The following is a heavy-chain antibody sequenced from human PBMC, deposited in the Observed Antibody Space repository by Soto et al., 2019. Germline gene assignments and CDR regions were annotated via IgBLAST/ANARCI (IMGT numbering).Heavy chain of an antibody. CDR2: IDPSSGSA. J-gene: IGHJ6*02. CDR1: GYRLTTYY. D-gene: IGHD2-8*01. Sequence: GXPVKVSCKASGYRLTTYYIHWVRQAHGQGLEWMGIIDPSSGSATYTQKFRGRVTMAMDTSTSTDYMELNSLRSEDTAVYYCARPQPSGVSTYYSKYGVDVCAQRTTVTVS. CDR3: ARPQPSGVSTYYSKYGVDV. V-gene: IGHV1-46*01.